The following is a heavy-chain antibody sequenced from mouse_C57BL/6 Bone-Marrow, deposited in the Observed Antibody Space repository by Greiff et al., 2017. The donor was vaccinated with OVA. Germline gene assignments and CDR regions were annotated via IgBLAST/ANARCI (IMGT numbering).Heavy chain of an antibody. CDR2: IDPSDSYT. CDR1: GYTFTSYW. J-gene: IGHJ2*01. D-gene: IGHD4-1*01. Sequence: QVQLKQPGAELVRPGTSVKLSCKASGYTFTSYWMHWVKQRPGQGLEWIGVIDPSDSYTNYNQKFKGKATLTVDTSSSTAYMQLSSLTSEDSAVYYCAKGLLGVDYWGQGTTLTVSS. CDR3: AKGLLGVDY. V-gene: IGHV1-59*01.